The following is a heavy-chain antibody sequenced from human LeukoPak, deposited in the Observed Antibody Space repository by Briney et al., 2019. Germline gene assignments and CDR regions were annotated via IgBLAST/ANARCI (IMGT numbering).Heavy chain of an antibody. CDR2: INTDGGGT. CDR3: ARALVAPYYFDY. J-gene: IGHJ4*02. CDR1: GFTFSSYW. V-gene: IGHV3-74*01. Sequence: PGGSLRLSCAASGFTFSSYWMHWVRQAPGKGLVWVSRINTDGGGTTYADSVKGRFTISRDNAKNTLYLQMDSLRAENTAVYYCARALVAPYYFDYWGRGALVTVSS. D-gene: IGHD2-15*01.